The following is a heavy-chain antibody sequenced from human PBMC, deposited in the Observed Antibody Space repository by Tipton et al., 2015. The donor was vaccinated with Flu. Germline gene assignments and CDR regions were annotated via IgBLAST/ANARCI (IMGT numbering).Heavy chain of an antibody. D-gene: IGHD4-17*01. V-gene: IGHV3-7*01. CDR2: IKQDGSEK. CDR1: GFTVTSSY. CDR3: AREYHYGDYDY. J-gene: IGHJ4*02. Sequence: SLRLSCAASGFTVTSSYMSWVRQAPGKGLEWVANIKQDGSEKYYVDSVKGRFTISRDNAKNSLYLQMNSLRAEDTAVYYCAREYHYGDYDYWGQGTLVTVSS.